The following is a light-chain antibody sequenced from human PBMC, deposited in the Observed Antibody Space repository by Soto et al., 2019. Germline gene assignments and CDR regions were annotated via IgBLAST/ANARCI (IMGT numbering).Light chain of an antibody. CDR2: DAY. J-gene: IGKJ1*01. CDR1: QSVSSN. V-gene: IGKV3D-15*01. Sequence: EIVMTQSPVTLSVSPGERATLSCRASQSVSSNLAWYQQKPGQAPRLLIYDAYSRATGIPARFSASGPGTDFTLTIRDVQPEDFALYYCNQRQSWPRTFGQGTKVDIK. CDR3: NQRQSWPRT.